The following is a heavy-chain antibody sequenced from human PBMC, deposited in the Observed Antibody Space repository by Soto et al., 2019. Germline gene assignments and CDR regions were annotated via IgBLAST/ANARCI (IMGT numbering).Heavy chain of an antibody. CDR1: GYRFTNYW. J-gene: IGHJ4*02. Sequence: GESLKISCKASGYRFTNYWIGWARQVPGEGMEFMGNIFPPDSDTKYSPSFQGQVTISVDNSIGTAYLQWSSLKASDTAIYYCARLYNNYDYWGPGTLVTVSS. D-gene: IGHD4-4*01. CDR2: IFPPDSDT. V-gene: IGHV5-51*01. CDR3: ARLYNNYDY.